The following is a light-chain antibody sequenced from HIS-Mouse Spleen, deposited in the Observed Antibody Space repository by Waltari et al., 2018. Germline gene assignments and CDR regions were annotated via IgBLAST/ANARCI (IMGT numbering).Light chain of an antibody. CDR1: KLGAKY. V-gene: IGLV3-1*01. Sequence: SYELTQPPSVSVSPGQTASITCSGDKLGAKYACWYQQKPGQSSVLVIYQDSKRPSGIPERFSGSNSGNTATLTISGTQAMDEADYYCQAWDSSYSVFGGGTKLTVL. CDR2: QDS. J-gene: IGLJ2*01. CDR3: QAWDSSYSV.